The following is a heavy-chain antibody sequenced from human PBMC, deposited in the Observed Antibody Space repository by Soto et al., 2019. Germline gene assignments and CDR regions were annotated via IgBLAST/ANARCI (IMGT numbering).Heavy chain of an antibody. CDR2: INAGAGKT. CDR3: AKNREMVVAATPMWYSDF. Sequence: ASVKVSCKASGCTFSNYAIHWVGQAPLQMLEWMGWINAGAGKTKYSQKFQDRISITTDTFARIVYMELSSLTSEDTAVYYCAKNREMVVAATPMWYSDFWGR. V-gene: IGHV1-3*01. J-gene: IGHJ2*01. CDR1: GCTFSNYA. D-gene: IGHD2-15*01.